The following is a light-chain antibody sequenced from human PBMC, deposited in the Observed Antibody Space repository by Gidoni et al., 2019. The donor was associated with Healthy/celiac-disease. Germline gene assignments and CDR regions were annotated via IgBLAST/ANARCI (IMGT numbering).Light chain of an antibody. J-gene: IGKJ4*01. CDR1: QSVRSY. CDR3: QQRSDWPSLT. CDR2: DAS. Sequence: EIVLTQSPATLSLSPGERATLSCRASQSVRSYLAWYQQKPGQGPRLLIYDASNRATGIPAMFSGSGSGTDFTLTISSLEPEDFAVYYCQQRSDWPSLTFXGXTKVEIK. V-gene: IGKV3-11*01.